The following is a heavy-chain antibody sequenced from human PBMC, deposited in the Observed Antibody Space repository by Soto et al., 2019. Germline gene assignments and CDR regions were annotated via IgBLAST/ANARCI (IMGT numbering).Heavy chain of an antibody. V-gene: IGHV4-59*08. J-gene: IGHJ3*02. D-gene: IGHD1-1*01. CDR3: ARRTPILDDAFDI. CDR2: VYYSGST. Sequence: SETLSLTCTVSGGSISSYYWSWIRQPPGKGLEWIGYVYYSGSTNYNPSLKSRVTISVDTSKNQFSLKLSSVTAADTAVYYCARRTPILDDAFDIWGQGTMVTVSS. CDR1: GGSISSYY.